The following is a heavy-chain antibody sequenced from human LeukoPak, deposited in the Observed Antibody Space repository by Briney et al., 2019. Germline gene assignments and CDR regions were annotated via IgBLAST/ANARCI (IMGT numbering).Heavy chain of an antibody. Sequence: SVKVSCKASGGTFSSYAISWVRQAPGQGLEWMGGIIPIFGTANYAQKFQGRVTITADKSTSTAYMELSSLRSEDTAVYYCARAMDYYDSSGDQQPFDYWGQGTLVTVSS. CDR2: IIPIFGTA. CDR3: ARAMDYYDSSGDQQPFDY. J-gene: IGHJ4*02. CDR1: GGTFSSYA. V-gene: IGHV1-69*06. D-gene: IGHD3-22*01.